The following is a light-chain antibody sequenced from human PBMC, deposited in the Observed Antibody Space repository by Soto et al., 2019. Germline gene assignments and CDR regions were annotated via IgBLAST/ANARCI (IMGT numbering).Light chain of an antibody. CDR2: DAS. CDR1: QDISNY. CDR3: QQYDNLPLT. V-gene: IGKV1-33*01. Sequence: DIQMTQSPSSLSASVGDRVTITCQASQDISNYLNWYQQKPGKAPKLLIYDASNLETGVPSRFSGSGSGTDLTFTISSLQPEDIATYYCQQYDNLPLTFGGGTKVDSK. J-gene: IGKJ4*01.